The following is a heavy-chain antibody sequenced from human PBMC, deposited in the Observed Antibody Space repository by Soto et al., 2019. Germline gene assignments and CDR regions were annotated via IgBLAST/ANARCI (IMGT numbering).Heavy chain of an antibody. Sequence: EVQLLESGGGLVQPGGSLRLSCAASGFTFNTFEMSWVRQAPGRGLEWVSFISDDSSRTYYADAVKGRFTISRDNSTYTLYLQMNSLPAEDTAVYACVKGGWLDFWGQGTLVTVSS. CDR3: VKGGWLDF. CDR2: ISDDSSRT. V-gene: IGHV3-23*01. J-gene: IGHJ5*01. D-gene: IGHD3-16*01. CDR1: GFTFNTFE.